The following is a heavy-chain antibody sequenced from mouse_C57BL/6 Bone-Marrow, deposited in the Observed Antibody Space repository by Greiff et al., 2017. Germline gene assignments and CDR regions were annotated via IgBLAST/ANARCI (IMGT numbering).Heavy chain of an antibody. V-gene: IGHV5-4*03. Sequence: EVKVVESGGGLVKPGGSLKLSCAASGFTFSSYAMSWVRQTPEKRLEWVATISDGGSYTYYPDNVKGRFTISRDNAKNKLYLQMSHLKSEDTAMYYCARGEAWFAYWGQGTLVTVSA. CDR2: ISDGGSYT. CDR1: GFTFSSYA. CDR3: ARGEAWFAY. J-gene: IGHJ3*01.